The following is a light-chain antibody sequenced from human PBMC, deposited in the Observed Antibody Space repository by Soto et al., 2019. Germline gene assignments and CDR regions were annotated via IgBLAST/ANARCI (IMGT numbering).Light chain of an antibody. CDR2: GVS. J-gene: IGLJ2*01. CDR1: SSDIGNYNY. V-gene: IGLV2-11*01. CDR3: CSYAGAYTVL. Sequence: QSVLTQPRSVSGSPGQSVTISCTGTSSDIGNYNYVSWYQQNPGKAPKLMIYGVSKRPSGVPDRFSGSKSGNTASLTISGLQSEDDGDYFCCSYAGAYTVLFGGGTKVTVL.